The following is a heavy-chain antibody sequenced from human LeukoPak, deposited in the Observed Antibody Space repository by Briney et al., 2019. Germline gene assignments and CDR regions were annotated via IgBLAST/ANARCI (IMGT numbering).Heavy chain of an antibody. Sequence: SETLSLTCTVSGGSISSSDYYWSWIRQPPGKGLEWIGYIYYSGSTYFNPSLKSRVTISVDTSKNQFSLKLSSVTAADTAVYYCARVGSGNIDYWGREPWSPSPQ. CDR3: ARVGSGNIDY. V-gene: IGHV4-30-4*08. CDR2: IYYSGST. CDR1: GGSISSSDYY. J-gene: IGHJ4*02. D-gene: IGHD2-15*01.